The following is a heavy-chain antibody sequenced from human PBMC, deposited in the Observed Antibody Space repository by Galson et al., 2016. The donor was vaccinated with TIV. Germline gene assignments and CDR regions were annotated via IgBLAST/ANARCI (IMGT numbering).Heavy chain of an antibody. Sequence: SLRLSCAASGLSVSDNYMTWVRQAPGKGLEWVALIDSDGSTIHADSVKGRFTVSRDNSKNMVYLQTNSLRPEDTAVYFCARERRHCGNECFLRYYYGMDAWGQGTTVTVSS. CDR3: ARERRHCGNECFLRYYYGMDA. CDR1: GLSVSDNY. D-gene: IGHD2-21*01. J-gene: IGHJ6*02. CDR2: IDSDGST. V-gene: IGHV3-66*02.